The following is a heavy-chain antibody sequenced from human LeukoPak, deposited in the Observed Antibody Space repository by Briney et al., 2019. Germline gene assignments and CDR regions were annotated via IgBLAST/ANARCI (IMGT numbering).Heavy chain of an antibody. CDR1: GFTFSSYS. CDR2: ISSSSTI. D-gene: IGHD3-22*01. J-gene: IGHJ3*02. Sequence: GGSLRLSCAASGFTFSSYSMNWVRQAPGKGLEGVSYISSSSTIYYADSVKGRFTISRDNAKNSLYLQMNRLRAEDTAVYYCAREWGYYDSSGYNRFDAFDIWGQGTMVTVSS. CDR3: AREWGYYDSSGYNRFDAFDI. V-gene: IGHV3-48*01.